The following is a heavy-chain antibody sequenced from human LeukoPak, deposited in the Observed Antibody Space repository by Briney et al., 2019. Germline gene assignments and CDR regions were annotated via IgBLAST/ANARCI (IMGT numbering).Heavy chain of an antibody. V-gene: IGHV3-7*01. J-gene: IGHJ4*02. Sequence: AGSLRLSCAASGFTSSSYWMSWVRQAPGKGLEWVANIQQGGSAKYYMDSVKGRFTISRDDAKSSLYLQMNSLRAEDTAVYFCARIRGDGSTFDYWGQGTLVTVSS. CDR2: IQQGGSAK. D-gene: IGHD5-24*01. CDR1: GFTSSSYW. CDR3: ARIRGDGSTFDY.